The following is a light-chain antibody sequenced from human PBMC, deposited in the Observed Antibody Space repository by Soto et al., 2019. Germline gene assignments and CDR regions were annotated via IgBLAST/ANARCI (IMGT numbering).Light chain of an antibody. J-gene: IGKJ5*01. V-gene: IGKV1-9*01. CDR2: EES. CDR3: QQYNTWPIT. CDR1: QAITNN. Sequence: DIHLTQSPSSLSASVGDRVTITCRASQAITNNLAWYQQKPGNPPRLLIYEESTLHSGVPSRFSGRKVGTQFILTIDSLQSEDFGIYYCQQYNTWPITFGQGTRLEIK.